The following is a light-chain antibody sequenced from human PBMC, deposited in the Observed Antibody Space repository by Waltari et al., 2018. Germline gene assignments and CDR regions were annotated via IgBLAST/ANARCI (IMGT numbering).Light chain of an antibody. CDR3: SSYTINIVI. J-gene: IGLJ2*01. CDR1: TRDY. V-gene: IGLV2-14*03. CDR2: DAR. Sequence: QSALTQPSSVSGSPGQSITISCTGTTRDYVSWYQQHPGKAPKRNIYDARNRPSGVSNRFSGSKSGNTAALTISGLQAEDEADYYCSSYTINIVIFGGGTKLTVL.